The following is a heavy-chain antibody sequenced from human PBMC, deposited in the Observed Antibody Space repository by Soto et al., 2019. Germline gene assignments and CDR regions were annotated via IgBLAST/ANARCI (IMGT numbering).Heavy chain of an antibody. V-gene: IGHV3-33*01. J-gene: IGHJ1*01. CDR3: ARDSSGRAEYFQH. Sequence: QVQLVESGGGVVQPGRSLRLSCAASGFTFSSYGMHWVRQAPDKGLEWVAVIWYDGSNKYYADSVKGRFTISRDNSKNTLYLQMNSLRAEDTAVYYCARDSSGRAEYFQHWGQGTLVTVSS. CDR1: GFTFSSYG. D-gene: IGHD6-19*01. CDR2: IWYDGSNK.